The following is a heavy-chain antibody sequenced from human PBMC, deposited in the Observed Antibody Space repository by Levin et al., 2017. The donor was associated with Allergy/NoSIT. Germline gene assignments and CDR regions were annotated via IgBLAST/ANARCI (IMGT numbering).Heavy chain of an antibody. D-gene: IGHD4-17*01. CDR1: GFTFSGSA. CDR3: TSGDYGDYDYDYYMDG. J-gene: IGHJ6*03. V-gene: IGHV3-73*01. Sequence: QSGGSLRLSCAASGFTFSGSAMHWVRQASGKGLEWVGRIRSKANSYATAYAASVKGRFTISRDDSKNTAYLQMNSLKTEDTAVYYCTSGDYGDYDYDYYMDGWGKGTTVTVSS. CDR2: IRSKANSYAT.